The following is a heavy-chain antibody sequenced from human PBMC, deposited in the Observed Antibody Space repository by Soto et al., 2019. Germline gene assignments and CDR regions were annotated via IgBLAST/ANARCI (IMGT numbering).Heavy chain of an antibody. Sequence: QVQLVQSGAEVKKPGSSVKVSCKASGGTFSNYALRWVRQAPGQGLEWVGRIIPFLATTNYAQKFQGRVTITADESTRTAYMELSSLRSEDTAVYYCAREPSGYSYGPFDYWGQGTLVTVSS. J-gene: IGHJ4*02. V-gene: IGHV1-69*01. CDR3: AREPSGYSYGPFDY. CDR1: GGTFSNYA. CDR2: IIPFLATT. D-gene: IGHD5-18*01.